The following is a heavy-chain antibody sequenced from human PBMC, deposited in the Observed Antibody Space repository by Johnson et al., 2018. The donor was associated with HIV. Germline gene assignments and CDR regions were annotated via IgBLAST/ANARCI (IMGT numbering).Heavy chain of an antibody. CDR3: ARDRALGWELLGAFDI. CDR1: GFTFSSYA. D-gene: IGHD1-26*01. V-gene: IGHV3-30*14. Sequence: QVQLVESGGGVVQPGRSLRLSCAASGFTFSSYAMHWVRQAPGKGLEWVAFIRYDGDITYYVDSVKGRFTVSRDNSKNTLYLQMNSLRGEDTALYYCARDRALGWELLGAFDIWGQGTMVTVSS. J-gene: IGHJ3*02. CDR2: IRYDGDIT.